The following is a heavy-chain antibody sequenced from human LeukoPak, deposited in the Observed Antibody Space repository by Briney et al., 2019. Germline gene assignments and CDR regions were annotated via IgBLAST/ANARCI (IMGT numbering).Heavy chain of an antibody. Sequence: SEILSLTCTVSGGSITSSSYYWGWIRQPPGKGLEWIGNMYYSGNTYYNPSLKSRVTISIDTSKNQFSLKLSSVAAADTAVYYCARGRRDGYNLKYFDYWGQGTLVTVSS. D-gene: IGHD5-24*01. V-gene: IGHV4-39*01. CDR3: ARGRRDGYNLKYFDY. J-gene: IGHJ4*02. CDR2: MYYSGNT. CDR1: GGSITSSSYY.